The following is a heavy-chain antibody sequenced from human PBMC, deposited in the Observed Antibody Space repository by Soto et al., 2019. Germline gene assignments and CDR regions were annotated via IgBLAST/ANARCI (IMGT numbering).Heavy chain of an antibody. J-gene: IGHJ3*01. CDR3: ARYIVSVGPRANEAFDV. Sequence: QVQLVQSGAELKKPGASVNISCQASGFTFSDTLITWVRQGPGQRLEWMGWINPANGNTRYSEPFQGRVTISSLSSASTAYVALSDLTSEDTAVYYCARYIVSVGPRANEAFDVWGQGTMITVSS. D-gene: IGHD1-26*01. CDR1: GFTFSDTL. CDR2: INPANGNT. V-gene: IGHV1-3*01.